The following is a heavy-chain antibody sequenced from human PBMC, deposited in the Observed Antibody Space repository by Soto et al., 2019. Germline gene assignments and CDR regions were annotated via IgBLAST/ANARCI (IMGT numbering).Heavy chain of an antibody. Sequence: EVQLVESGGGLVQPGGSLRLSCAASGFTFSSYSMNWVRQAAGKGLEWVSYISSSSSTIYYADSVKGRFTISRDNAKNLLYLQMNSLRAEDTAVYYCARDLKGRNSWFDPWGQGTLVTVSS. J-gene: IGHJ5*02. CDR1: GFTFSSYS. D-gene: IGHD1-26*01. CDR2: ISSSSSTI. V-gene: IGHV3-48*01. CDR3: ARDLKGRNSWFDP.